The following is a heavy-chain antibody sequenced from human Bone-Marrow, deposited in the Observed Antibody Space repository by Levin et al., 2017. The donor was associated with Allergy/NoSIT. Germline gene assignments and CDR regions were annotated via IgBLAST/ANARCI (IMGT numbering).Heavy chain of an antibody. Sequence: SQTLSLTCTVSGGSLNNYYLTWLRQPPGKGLEYIGYIFYTGITNYNPSLKGRVTMSLDTSKTQVSLRLSSVTATDTAVYYCARDLRGGAYAFDYWGQGILVTVSS. CDR1: GGSLNNYY. D-gene: IGHD5-12*01. CDR2: IFYTGIT. J-gene: IGHJ4*02. V-gene: IGHV4-59*01. CDR3: ARDLRGGAYAFDY.